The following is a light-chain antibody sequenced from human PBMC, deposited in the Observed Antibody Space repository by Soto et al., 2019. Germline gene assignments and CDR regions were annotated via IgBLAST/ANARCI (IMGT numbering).Light chain of an antibody. CDR3: QQSYSAPLT. CDR2: WAS. J-gene: IGKJ4*01. Sequence: VMTISTDCHSVALGKIADLSCKSIKRELSSSNNKNYLAWYQQKPGQPPKLLIYWASTRESGVPDRFSGSGSETDFNLTLSSLQAEYVAVSICQQSYSAPLTFGGGTKVDIK. V-gene: IGKV4-1*01. CDR1: KRELSSSNNKNY.